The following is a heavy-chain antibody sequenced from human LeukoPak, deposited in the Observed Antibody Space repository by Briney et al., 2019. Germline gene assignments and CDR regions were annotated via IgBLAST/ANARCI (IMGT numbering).Heavy chain of an antibody. V-gene: IGHV1-18*01. J-gene: IGHJ3*02. CDR1: GYTFTSYG. CDR3: ARAAATMIVRAAFDI. Sequence: ASVKVSCKASGYTFTSYGISWVRQAPGQGLEWMGWISAYNGNTNYAQKLQGRVTMTTDTSTSTAYMELSRLRSDDTAVYYCARAAATMIVRAAFDIWGQGTMVTVSS. CDR2: ISAYNGNT. D-gene: IGHD3-22*01.